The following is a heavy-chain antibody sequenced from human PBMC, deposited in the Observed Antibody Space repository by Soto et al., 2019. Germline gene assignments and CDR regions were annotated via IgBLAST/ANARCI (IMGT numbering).Heavy chain of an antibody. J-gene: IGHJ5*02. CDR3: VRDGSKTLRDWFDP. CDR1: GGSISKIY. CDR2: VYATGTT. V-gene: IGHV4-4*07. D-gene: IGHD3-10*01. Sequence: SSETLSLTCSVSGGSISKIYWSWSRKTAGKGLEWRGRVYATGTTDYNPSRRSRVAMSVDISRKTFSLRLTSVTAADTGMYYCVRDGSKTLRDWFDPWGQGKLVTVSS.